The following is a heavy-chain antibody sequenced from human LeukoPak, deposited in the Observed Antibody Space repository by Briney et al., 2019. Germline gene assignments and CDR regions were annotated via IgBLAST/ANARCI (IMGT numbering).Heavy chain of an antibody. CDR2: IYHSGST. J-gene: IGHJ4*02. CDR1: GGSISSGGYS. CDR3: ARVRRTRKYCSGGSCLVDY. Sequence: SETLSLTCAVSGGSISSGGYSWSWIRQPPGKGLEWIGYIYHSGSTYYNPSLKSRVTISVDTSKNQFSLKLSSVTAADTAVYYCARVRRTRKYCSGGSCLVDYWGQGTLVTVSS. D-gene: IGHD2-15*01. V-gene: IGHV4-30-2*01.